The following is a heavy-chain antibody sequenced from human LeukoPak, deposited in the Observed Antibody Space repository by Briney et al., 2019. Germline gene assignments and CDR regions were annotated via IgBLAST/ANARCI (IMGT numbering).Heavy chain of an antibody. CDR1: GFTFRTYG. J-gene: IGHJ4*02. Sequence: GGTLRLSCAASGFTFRTYGMNWVRQAPGKGLEWVAIISYDESNTYYADSVKGRFTISRDNSKNTLYLQMSSLRAEDTAVYYCAKGGGITDYARFDYWGQGTLVTVSS. D-gene: IGHD1-14*01. CDR3: AKGGGITDYARFDY. V-gene: IGHV3-30*18. CDR2: ISYDESNT.